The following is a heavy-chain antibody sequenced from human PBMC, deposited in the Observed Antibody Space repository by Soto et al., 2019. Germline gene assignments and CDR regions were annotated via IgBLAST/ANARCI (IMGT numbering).Heavy chain of an antibody. CDR3: AKGDRIAAAGHFDY. V-gene: IGHV3-30*18. D-gene: IGHD6-13*01. J-gene: IGHJ4*02. CDR2: ISYDGGNK. Sequence: GGSLRLSCAASGFTFSSYGMHWVRQAPGKGLEWVAVISYDGGNKYYADSVKGRFTISRDNSKNTLYLQMNSLRAEDTAVYYCAKGDRIAAAGHFDYWGQGTLVTVSS. CDR1: GFTFSSYG.